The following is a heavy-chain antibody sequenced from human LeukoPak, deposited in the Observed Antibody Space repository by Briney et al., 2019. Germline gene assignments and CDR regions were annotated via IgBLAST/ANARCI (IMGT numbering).Heavy chain of an antibody. CDR2: INPNSGGT. J-gene: IGHJ6*03. V-gene: IGHV1-2*02. CDR1: GYTFTGYY. Sequence: GASVKVSCKASGYTFTGYYMHWVRQAAGQGLEWMGWINPNSGGTNYAQKFQGRVTITRDTSISTAYMELSRLRSDDTDVYYCARAPKAIVVPAAKKGNYYYMDVWGKGTTVTISS. CDR3: ARAPKAIVVPAAKKGNYYYMDV. D-gene: IGHD2-2*01.